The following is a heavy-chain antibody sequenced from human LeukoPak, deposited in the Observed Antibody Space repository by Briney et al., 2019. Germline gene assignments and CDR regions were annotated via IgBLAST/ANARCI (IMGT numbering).Heavy chain of an antibody. D-gene: IGHD1-26*01. CDR1: GGSISSSSYY. CDR2: IYYSGST. CDR3: ARDPSGSEPHAFDY. Sequence: SETLSLTCTVSGGSISSSSYYWGWIRQPPGKGLEWIGSIYYSGSTYYNPSLKSRVTISVDTSKNQFSLKLSSVTAADTAVYYCARDPSGSEPHAFDYWGQGTLVTVSS. V-gene: IGHV4-39*02. J-gene: IGHJ4*02.